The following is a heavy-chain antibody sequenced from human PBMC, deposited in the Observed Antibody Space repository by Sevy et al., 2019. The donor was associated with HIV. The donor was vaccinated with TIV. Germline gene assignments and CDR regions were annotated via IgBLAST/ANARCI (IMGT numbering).Heavy chain of an antibody. CDR1: GFTFNNYS. J-gene: IGHJ3*02. CDR3: ARAPCSVGWSNCGFDI. Sequence: GGSLRLSCAVSGFTFNNYSMNWVRQAPGKGLEWLAYISGNSHTLYYSDSEKSRLTFSRDNGKETLFLVMSGLSEEDTAVYFCARAPCSVGWSNCGFDIWGPGTLVTVSS. D-gene: IGHD2-21*01. CDR2: ISGNSHTL. V-gene: IGHV3-48*02.